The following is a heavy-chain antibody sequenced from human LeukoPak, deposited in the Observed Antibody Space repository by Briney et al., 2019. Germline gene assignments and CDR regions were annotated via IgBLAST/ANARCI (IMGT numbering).Heavy chain of an antibody. CDR2: INPNSGGT. J-gene: IGHJ4*02. V-gene: IGHV1-2*02. CDR1: GYTFTGYY. Sequence: ASVKVSCKASGYTFTGYYMHWVRQAPGQGLEWMGWINPNSGGTNYAQKFQGRVTMTRDTSISTAYMELSRLRSDDTAVYYCARRRWLHDFYFDYWGQGTLVTVSP. D-gene: IGHD5-24*01. CDR3: ARRRWLHDFYFDY.